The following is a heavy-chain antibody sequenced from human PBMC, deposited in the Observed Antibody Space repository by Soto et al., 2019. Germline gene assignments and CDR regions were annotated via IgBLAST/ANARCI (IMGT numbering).Heavy chain of an antibody. CDR2: IYWDDDK. Sequence: SGPTLVNPAQTLTLTRTFSGFSLSTGGVGVGWIRQPPGKALEWLALIYWDDDKRYNPSLKSRLTVTKDTSKNQVVLTVTNMDLVDTATYYCAHRLSLSTTWNYGYMDVWGNGTTVTVPS. CDR1: GFSLSTGGVG. V-gene: IGHV2-5*02. D-gene: IGHD3-16*01. J-gene: IGHJ6*03. CDR3: AHRLSLSTTWNYGYMDV.